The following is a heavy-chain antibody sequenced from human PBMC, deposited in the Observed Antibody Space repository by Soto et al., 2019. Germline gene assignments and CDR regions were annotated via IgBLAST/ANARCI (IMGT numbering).Heavy chain of an antibody. Sequence: HGESLKISCQGSGYSFTSYWISWMRQMPGKGLEWMGRIDPSDSYTNYSPSFQGHVTISADKSISTAYLQWSSLKASDTAMYYCARHPPVYGDYGGDYFDYWGQGTLVTVSS. V-gene: IGHV5-10-1*01. CDR2: IDPSDSYT. CDR1: GYSFTSYW. J-gene: IGHJ4*02. CDR3: ARHPPVYGDYGGDYFDY. D-gene: IGHD4-17*01.